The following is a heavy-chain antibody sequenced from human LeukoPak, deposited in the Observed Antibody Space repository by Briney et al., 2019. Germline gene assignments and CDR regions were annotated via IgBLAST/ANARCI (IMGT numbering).Heavy chain of an antibody. Sequence: SETQSLICSVSGDSISSSSYYWYWIRQPPGKGLEWIGYIHYSGDINYNPSLKSRVTISAYTSKNQLCLKLSSVTAADTAVYYCARVGCSGGSCYPDYWGQGTLVSVSS. D-gene: IGHD2-15*01. V-gene: IGHV4-61*01. CDR1: GDSISSSSYY. CDR2: IHYSGDI. CDR3: ARVGCSGGSCYPDY. J-gene: IGHJ4*02.